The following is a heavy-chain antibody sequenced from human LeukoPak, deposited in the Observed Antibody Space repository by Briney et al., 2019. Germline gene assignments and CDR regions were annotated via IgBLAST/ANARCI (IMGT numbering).Heavy chain of an antibody. CDR3: AEGSNYGDSSF. CDR1: GFTFSSYE. Sequence: GGSLRLSCAASGFTFSSYEMNWVRQAPGKGLEWVSYISSSGSTIYYADSVKGRFIVSRDNAKNSLYLQMNYLRAEDTAMYYCAEGSNYGDSSFWGQGTLVTVSS. D-gene: IGHD4-17*01. J-gene: IGHJ4*02. CDR2: ISSSGSTI. V-gene: IGHV3-48*03.